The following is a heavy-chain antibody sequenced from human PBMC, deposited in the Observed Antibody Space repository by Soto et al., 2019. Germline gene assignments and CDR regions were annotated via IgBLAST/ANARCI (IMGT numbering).Heavy chain of an antibody. J-gene: IGHJ6*02. CDR1: GGSISSFS. D-gene: IGHD3-10*01. CDR2: INYRGST. Sequence: TLSLTCTVSGGSISSFSWSWIRQPQGKGLHYIGYINYRGSTNYNPSLKSRVTISVDTSKNQFSLKLSSVTAADTAVYYCARWVGRGKGGSGSETYGMDVWGQGTTVTVSS. V-gene: IGHV4-59*12. CDR3: ARWVGRGKGGSGSETYGMDV.